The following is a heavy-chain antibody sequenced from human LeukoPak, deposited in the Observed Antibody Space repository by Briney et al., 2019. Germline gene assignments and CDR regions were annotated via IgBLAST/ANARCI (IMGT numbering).Heavy chain of an antibody. CDR2: INPNSGGT. V-gene: IGHV1-2*02. CDR3: ARAGYSYVPGNWFDP. CDR1: GYTFTGYY. D-gene: IGHD5-18*01. J-gene: IGHJ5*02. Sequence: ASVKVSCKASGYTFTGYYMHWVRQAPGQGLEWMGWINPNSGGTNYAQKFQGRVTMTRDTSISTAYMELSRLRSDDTAVYYCARAGYSYVPGNWFDPWGQGTLVTVSS.